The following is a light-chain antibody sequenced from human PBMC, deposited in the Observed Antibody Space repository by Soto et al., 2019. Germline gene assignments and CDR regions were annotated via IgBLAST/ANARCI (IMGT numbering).Light chain of an antibody. CDR2: DVS. Sequence: QSVLTQPRSVSGSPGQSVTISCTGTSSNVGGYNYVSWYQQHPGKAPKLMIYDVSKRPSGVPDRFSASKSGNTASLTISGLQAEDEADYFCCSYAGSYTLVFGGGTKVTVL. CDR3: CSYAGSYTLV. CDR1: SSNVGGYNY. J-gene: IGLJ3*02. V-gene: IGLV2-11*01.